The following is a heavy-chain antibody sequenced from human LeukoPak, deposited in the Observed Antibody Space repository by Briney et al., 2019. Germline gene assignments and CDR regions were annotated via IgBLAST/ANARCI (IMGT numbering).Heavy chain of an antibody. CDR3: ARGGITGTTFPYYYYYMDV. V-gene: IGHV1-69*13. CDR2: IIPIFGTA. D-gene: IGHD1-20*01. Sequence: ASVKVSCKASGGTFSSYAISWVRQAPGQGLEWMGGIIPIFGTANYAQKFQGRVTITADESTSTAYMELSSLRSEDTAVYYCARGGITGTTFPYYYYYMDVWGKGTTVTVSS. J-gene: IGHJ6*03. CDR1: GGTFSSYA.